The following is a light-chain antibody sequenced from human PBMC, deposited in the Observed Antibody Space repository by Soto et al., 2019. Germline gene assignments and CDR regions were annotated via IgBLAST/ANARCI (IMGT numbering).Light chain of an antibody. Sequence: EIVLTQSPGTLSLSPGERATLSCRASQSVSSSYLAWYQQKPGQAPRLIIYGASSRATGIPDRFSGSGSGTDFTLTISRLEPEDFAVYYCQQYGSSFGPGTKGYIK. J-gene: IGKJ3*01. V-gene: IGKV3-20*01. CDR3: QQYGSS. CDR1: QSVSSSY. CDR2: GAS.